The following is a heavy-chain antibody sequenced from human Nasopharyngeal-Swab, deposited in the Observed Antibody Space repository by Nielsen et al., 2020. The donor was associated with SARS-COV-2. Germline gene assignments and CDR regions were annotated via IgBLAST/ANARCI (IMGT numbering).Heavy chain of an antibody. CDR1: GGSITSSSYY. D-gene: IGHD3-16*01. Sequence: GSLRLSCTVSGGSITSSSYYWGWIRQPPGKGLDWIGSMYYSGSTYYNPSLKSRVTISLDTSKNQFSLKLSSVTAADTAVYYCARDSYAVPYFDYWGQGTLVTVSS. J-gene: IGHJ4*02. CDR3: ARDSYAVPYFDY. CDR2: MYYSGST. V-gene: IGHV4-39*07.